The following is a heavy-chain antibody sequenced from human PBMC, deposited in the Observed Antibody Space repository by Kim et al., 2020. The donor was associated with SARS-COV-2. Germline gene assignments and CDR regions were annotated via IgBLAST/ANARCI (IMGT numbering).Heavy chain of an antibody. Sequence: SETLSLTCAVYGGSFSGYYWSWIRQPPGKGLEWIGEINHSGSTNYNPSLKSRVTISVDTSKNQFSLKLSSVTAADTAVYYCARVPTVTAPFDYWGQGTLGTVSS. V-gene: IGHV4-34*01. CDR1: GGSFSGYY. CDR3: ARVPTVTAPFDY. CDR2: INHSGST. D-gene: IGHD2-21*02. J-gene: IGHJ4*02.